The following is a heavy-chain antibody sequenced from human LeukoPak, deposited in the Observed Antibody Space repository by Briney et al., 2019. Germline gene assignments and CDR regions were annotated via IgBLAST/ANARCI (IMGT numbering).Heavy chain of an antibody. CDR3: ARDLLDYGDYGFDY. CDR1: GYIFTGYY. J-gene: IGHJ4*02. V-gene: IGHV1-2*02. Sequence: GASVKVSCKASGYIFTGYYMHWVRQAPGQGLEWMGWINPNSGGTNYAQKFQGRVTMTRDTSISTAYMELSRLRSDDTAVYYCARDLLDYGDYGFDYWGQGTLVTVSS. D-gene: IGHD4-17*01. CDR2: INPNSGGT.